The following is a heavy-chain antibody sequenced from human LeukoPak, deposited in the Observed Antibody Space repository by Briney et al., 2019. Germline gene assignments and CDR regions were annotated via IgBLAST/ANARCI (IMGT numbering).Heavy chain of an antibody. J-gene: IGHJ3*02. Sequence: ASVKVSCKASGGTFSSYAISWVRQAPVQGLEWMGGIIPIFGTANYAQKFQGRVTITADESTSTAYMELSSLRSEDTAVYYCARGQGNCGGDCDAFDIWGQGTMVTVSS. CDR2: IIPIFGTA. CDR1: GGTFSSYA. V-gene: IGHV1-69*01. CDR3: ARGQGNCGGDCDAFDI. D-gene: IGHD2-21*02.